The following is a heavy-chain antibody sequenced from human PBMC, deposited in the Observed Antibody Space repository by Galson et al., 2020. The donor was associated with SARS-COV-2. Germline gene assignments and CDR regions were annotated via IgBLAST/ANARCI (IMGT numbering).Heavy chain of an antibody. CDR1: GGSISSGGYY. V-gene: IGHV4-31*03. J-gene: IGHJ5*02. D-gene: IGHD3-9*01. CDR3: ARAPTGKPKLRYFDWLERINWFDP. CDR2: IYYSGST. Sequence: SQTLSLTCTVSGGSISSGGYYWSWIRQHPGKGLEWIGYIYYSGSTYYNPSLKSRVTISVDTSKNQFSLKLSSVTAADTAVYYCARAPTGKPKLRYFDWLERINWFDPWGQGTLVTVSS.